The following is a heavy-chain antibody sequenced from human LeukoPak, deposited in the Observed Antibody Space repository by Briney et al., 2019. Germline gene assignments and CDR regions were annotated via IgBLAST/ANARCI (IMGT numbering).Heavy chain of an antibody. CDR1: GGSFSGYY. J-gene: IGHJ6*02. Sequence: SETLSLTCAVYGGSFSGYYWSWIRQPPGNGLEWLGYIYYSGSPDYNPSLKSRATISVDASKTQFSLKLSSVTAADTAVYYCATGIAAAGTLDVWGQGTTVTVSS. CDR2: IYYSGSP. V-gene: IGHV4-59*08. CDR3: ATGIAAAGTLDV. D-gene: IGHD6-13*01.